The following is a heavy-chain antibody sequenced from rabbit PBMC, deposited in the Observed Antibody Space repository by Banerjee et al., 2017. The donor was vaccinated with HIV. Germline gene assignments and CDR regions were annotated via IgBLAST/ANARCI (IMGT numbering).Heavy chain of an antibody. CDR2: IYNGDGST. V-gene: IGHV1S45*01. CDR3: ARDSAYVSSSGYYDL. Sequence: QEQLEESGGDLVKPEGSLTLTCTASGFTLSSGWICWVRQAPGKGPEWIACIYNGDGSTYYASWAKGRFTISKTSSTMVTLQMTSLTAADTATYFCARDSAYVSSSGYYDLWGQGTLVTVS. J-gene: IGHJ3*01. CDR1: GFTLSSGW. D-gene: IGHD1-1*01.